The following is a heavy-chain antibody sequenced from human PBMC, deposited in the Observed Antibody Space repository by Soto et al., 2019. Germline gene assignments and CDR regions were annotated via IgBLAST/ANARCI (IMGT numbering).Heavy chain of an antibody. V-gene: IGHV3-30*18. Sequence: QVQLVESGGGVVQPGTSLRLSCEASGFAFNKFGMHWVCQAPGKGLEWVAFISDDGSYQYYADYVQGRLTITRDNSMNTLNMQLHSLRREDTAVYYCAKGGEVGGVLGDHWGQGTLVTVSS. CDR1: GFAFNKFG. D-gene: IGHD1-26*01. CDR2: ISDDGSYQ. CDR3: AKGGEVGGVLGDH. J-gene: IGHJ4*02.